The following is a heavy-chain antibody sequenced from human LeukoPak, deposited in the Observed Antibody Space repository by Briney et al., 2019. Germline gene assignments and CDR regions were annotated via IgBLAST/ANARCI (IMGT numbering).Heavy chain of an antibody. V-gene: IGHV3-23*03. D-gene: IGHD3-22*01. CDR2: IYSGGST. J-gene: IGHJ1*01. CDR3: AKSLTYYYDSSGYSPYFQH. Sequence: GGSLRLSCAASGFTFTNYAMSWVRQAPGKGLEWVSVIYSGGSTYYADSVKGRFTISRDNSKNTLYLQMNSLRAEDTAVYYCAKSLTYYYDSSGYSPYFQHWGQGTLVTVSS. CDR1: GFTFTNYA.